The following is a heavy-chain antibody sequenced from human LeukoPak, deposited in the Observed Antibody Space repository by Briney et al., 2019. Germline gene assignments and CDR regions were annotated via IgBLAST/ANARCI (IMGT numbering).Heavy chain of an antibody. CDR1: GDSVSSNSAA. CDR3: ARGAVAGTLGRSFWFDP. D-gene: IGHD6-19*01. V-gene: IGHV6-1*01. Sequence: SQTLSLTCAISGDSVSSNSAAWNWIRQSPSRGLEWLGRTYYRSKWYNDYAVSVKSRITINPDTSKNQFSLQLSSVTAADTAVYYCARGAVAGTLGRSFWFDPWGQGTLVTVSS. CDR2: TYYRSKWYN. J-gene: IGHJ5*02.